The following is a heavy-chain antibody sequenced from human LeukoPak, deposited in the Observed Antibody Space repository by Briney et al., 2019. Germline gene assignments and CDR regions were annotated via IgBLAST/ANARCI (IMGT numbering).Heavy chain of an antibody. CDR1: GFTVSSNY. CDR3: ARENEAYCGGDCYPDY. CDR2: ISSSSSTI. D-gene: IGHD2-21*02. Sequence: GGSLRLSCAASGFTVSSNYMNWVRQAPGKGLEWVSYISSSSSTIYYADSVKGRFTISRDNAKNSLYLQMNSLRAEDTAVYYCARENEAYCGGDCYPDYWGQGTLVTVSS. J-gene: IGHJ4*02. V-gene: IGHV3-48*04.